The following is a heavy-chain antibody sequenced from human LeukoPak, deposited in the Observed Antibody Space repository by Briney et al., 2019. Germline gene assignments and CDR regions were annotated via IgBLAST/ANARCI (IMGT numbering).Heavy chain of an antibody. J-gene: IGHJ4*02. Sequence: SQTLSLTCVVSGDSVSSKNCAWNWSTQSPSRGLECLGRRYNRSKLCNDYAESMEGRMTISQDTSKNQYSLHLNSVTPDDTAVYYCARDFGTTGWHTFDYWGQGTLVTVSS. V-gene: IGHV6-1*01. CDR2: RYNRSKLCN. D-gene: IGHD6-19*01. CDR3: ARDFGTTGWHTFDY. CDR1: GDSVSSKNCA.